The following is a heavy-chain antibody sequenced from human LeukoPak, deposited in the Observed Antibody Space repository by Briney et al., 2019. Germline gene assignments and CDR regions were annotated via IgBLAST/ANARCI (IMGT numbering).Heavy chain of an antibody. CDR3: ARLGTTGAPYGGNLGYLA. CDR1: GGSLSSNNL. Sequence: PSGTLSLACAVSGGSLSSNNLWSWVRQPPGEGLEWIGQIYQSGGTNYNPSLKSRVTMSLDKSKNQFFLSLSSVTAADTAVYYCARLGTTGAPYGGNLGYLAWGPGILVTVSS. J-gene: IGHJ5*02. V-gene: IGHV4-4*02. D-gene: IGHD4/OR15-4a*01. CDR2: IYQSGGT.